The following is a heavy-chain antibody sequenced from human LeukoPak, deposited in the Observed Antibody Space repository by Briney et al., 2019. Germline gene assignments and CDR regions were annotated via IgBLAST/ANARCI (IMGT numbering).Heavy chain of an antibody. CDR2: IYYSGST. J-gene: IGHJ4*02. D-gene: IGHD4-23*01. CDR3: ARVPLRWYSFDY. V-gene: IGHV4-59*01. Sequence: PSETLSLTCTVSGGSISSYYWSWIRQPPGKGLKWIGYIYYSGSTNYNPSLKSRVTISVDTSKNQFSLKLSSVTAADTAVYYCARVPLRWYSFDYWGQGTLVTVSS. CDR1: GGSISSYY.